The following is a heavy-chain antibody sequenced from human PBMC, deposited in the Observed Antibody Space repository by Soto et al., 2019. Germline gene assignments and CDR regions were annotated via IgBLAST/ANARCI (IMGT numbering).Heavy chain of an antibody. Sequence: GGSLRLSCAASGFTFSSYGMHWVRQAPGKGLEWVAVIWDDGSNKYYADSVKGRFTISRDNSKNTLYLQMNSLRAEDAAGDYCARSRSRRYYYYYYMDVWGKGSTVTVSS. J-gene: IGHJ6*03. CDR1: GFTFSSYG. CDR2: IWDDGSNK. CDR3: ARSRSRRYYYYYYMDV. V-gene: IGHV3-33*01.